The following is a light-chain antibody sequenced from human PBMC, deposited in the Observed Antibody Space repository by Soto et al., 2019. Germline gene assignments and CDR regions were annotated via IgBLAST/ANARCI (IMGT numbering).Light chain of an antibody. CDR1: NSDVGSYNL. Sequence: LTPPSSWSGSPRQSITISCTGTNSDVGSYNLVSWFQQHPGKAPKLVIYEVTKRPSGVSDRFSGSKSGNTASLTISGLQAEDEADYYCFSYAGDSVYVFGTGTKVTVL. J-gene: IGLJ1*01. CDR2: EVT. CDR3: FSYAGDSVYV. V-gene: IGLV2-23*02.